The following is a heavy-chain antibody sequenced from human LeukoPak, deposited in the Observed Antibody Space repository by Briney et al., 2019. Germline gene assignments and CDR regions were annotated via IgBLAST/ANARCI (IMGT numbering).Heavy chain of an antibody. CDR3: ARDPDYSSSGDIDY. D-gene: IGHD6-6*01. J-gene: IGHJ4*02. Sequence: GGSXXLSCAASGFTFSSYSMNWVRQAPGKGLEWVSSISSSSSYIYYADSVKGRFTVSRDNAKNSLYLQMNSLRAEDTAIYYCARDPDYSSSGDIDYWGQGTLLTVSS. CDR2: ISSSSSYI. CDR1: GFTFSSYS. V-gene: IGHV3-21*01.